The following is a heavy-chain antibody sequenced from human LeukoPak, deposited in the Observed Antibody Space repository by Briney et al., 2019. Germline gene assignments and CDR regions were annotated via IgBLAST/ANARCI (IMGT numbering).Heavy chain of an antibody. CDR3: AAETVTRSTYDAFDL. CDR1: GITFNNYA. J-gene: IGHJ3*01. V-gene: IGHV3-23*01. Sequence: GGSLRLSCAASGITFNNYAFTWVRQAPGKGLEWVSAISATGSSTYYADSVKGRFTISRDNSKNTLYLQVNSLRADDTAVYYCAAETVTRSTYDAFDLWGQGTMVTVSS. D-gene: IGHD4-17*01. CDR2: ISATGSST.